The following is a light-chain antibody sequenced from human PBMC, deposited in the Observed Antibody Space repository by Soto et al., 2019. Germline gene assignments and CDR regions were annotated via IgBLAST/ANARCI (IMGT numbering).Light chain of an antibody. Sequence: DIQLTQSPSVLSASVGDTVTITCLAIQALSNYLAWYQQKPWKAPDLLIYSSSTLQSWVPSRFSGSGSETEFSLTIRALQPEDFATYYCQQLSRYPLTFGGGTKVDIK. CDR2: SSS. V-gene: IGKV1-9*01. J-gene: IGKJ4*01. CDR1: QALSNY. CDR3: QQLSRYPLT.